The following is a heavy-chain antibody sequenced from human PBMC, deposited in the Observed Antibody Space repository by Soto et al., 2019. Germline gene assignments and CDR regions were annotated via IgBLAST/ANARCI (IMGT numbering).Heavy chain of an antibody. CDR1: GYTFTSYG. Sequence: QVQLVQSGAEVKKPGASVKVSCKASGYTFTSYGISWVRQAPGQGLEWMGWISAYNGNTNYAQKLQGRVTMTTDTSTSTAYMELRRLRSDDTAVYYCASSYFGSGTPYYYGMAVWGQGTTVTVSS. J-gene: IGHJ6*02. CDR2: ISAYNGNT. CDR3: ASSYFGSGTPYYYGMAV. D-gene: IGHD3-10*01. V-gene: IGHV1-18*01.